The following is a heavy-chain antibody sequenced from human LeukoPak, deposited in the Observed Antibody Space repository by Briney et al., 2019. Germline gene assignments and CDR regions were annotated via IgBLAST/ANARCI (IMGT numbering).Heavy chain of an antibody. Sequence: PGRSLRLSCAASGFTFDDYAMHWVRQAPGKGLEWVSGISWNGGSKGYADSVKGRFTISRDNAKQSLYLQMNSLRAEDTAVYYCARAGGSLYRGHAFDIWGQGTMVTVSS. CDR2: ISWNGGSK. CDR1: GFTFDDYA. J-gene: IGHJ3*02. CDR3: ARAGGSLYRGHAFDI. V-gene: IGHV3-9*01. D-gene: IGHD1-26*01.